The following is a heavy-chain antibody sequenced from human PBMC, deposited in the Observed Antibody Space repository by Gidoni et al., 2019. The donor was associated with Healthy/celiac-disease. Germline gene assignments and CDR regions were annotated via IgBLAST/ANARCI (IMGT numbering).Heavy chain of an antibody. J-gene: IGHJ6*02. Sequence: QVQLVQSGAEVKKPGSSVKVSCTASGGTFSSYAISWGRQAPGQGLEWMGGIIPIFGTANYAQKFQGRVTITADESTSTAYMELSSLRSEDTAVYYCASGEHGGARFYYYYGMDVWGQGTTVTVSS. V-gene: IGHV1-69*01. D-gene: IGHD2-15*01. CDR3: ASGEHGGARFYYYYGMDV. CDR1: GGTFSSYA. CDR2: IIPIFGTA.